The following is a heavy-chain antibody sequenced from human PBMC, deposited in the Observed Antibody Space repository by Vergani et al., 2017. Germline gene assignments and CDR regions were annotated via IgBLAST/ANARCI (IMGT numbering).Heavy chain of an antibody. V-gene: IGHV3-33*01. CDR3: ARDRIAVAGTSYYYYYGMDV. J-gene: IGHJ6*02. Sequence: QVQLVESGGGVVQPGRSLRLSCAASGFTFSSYGMHWVRQAPGKGLEWVAVIWYDGSNKYYADSVKGRFTISRDNSKNTLYLQMNSPRAEDTAVYYCARDRIAVAGTSYYYYYGMDVWGQGP. CDR1: GFTFSSYG. CDR2: IWYDGSNK. D-gene: IGHD6-19*01.